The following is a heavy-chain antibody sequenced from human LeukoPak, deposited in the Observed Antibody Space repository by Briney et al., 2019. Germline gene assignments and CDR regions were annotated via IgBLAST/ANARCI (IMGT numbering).Heavy chain of an antibody. D-gene: IGHD1-26*01. CDR1: GFTFSSYA. CDR3: AREADSGYLDY. V-gene: IGHV3-53*01. Sequence: GGSLRLSCAASGFTFSSYAMHWVRQAPGKGLEWVSVIYSGGSTYYADSVKGRFTISRDNSKNTLYLQMSSLRAEDTAVYYCAREADSGYLDYWGQGTLVTVSS. CDR2: IYSGGST. J-gene: IGHJ4*02.